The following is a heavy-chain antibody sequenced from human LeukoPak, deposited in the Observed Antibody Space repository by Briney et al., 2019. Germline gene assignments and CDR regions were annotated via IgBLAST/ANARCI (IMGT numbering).Heavy chain of an antibody. V-gene: IGHV3-74*01. CDR2: TNPDGSTT. D-gene: IGHD5-18*01. J-gene: IGHJ4*02. CDR1: GFTFSNSW. Sequence: GGSLRLSCAASGFTFSNSWMHWVRQAPGKGLVWVSRTNPDGSTTPYADSVKGRFTISRDNAKNTLYLQMNSLRAEDTAVYYCARSSNGYDYWGQGTLVTVSS. CDR3: ARSSNGYDY.